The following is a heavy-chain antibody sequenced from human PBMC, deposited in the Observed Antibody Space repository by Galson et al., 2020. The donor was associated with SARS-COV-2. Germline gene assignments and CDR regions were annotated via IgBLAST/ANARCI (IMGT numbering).Heavy chain of an antibody. CDR1: GYTFRGYH. J-gene: IGHJ3*02. CDR3: AGGPIADYGFDI. V-gene: IGHV1-2*02. Sequence: GESLKISCKASGYTFRGYHMHWVRQAPGQGLEWMGWINPNSGGTNYVQKFQGRAAMTRDTSISTAYMELSRLRSDDTAVYYGAGGPIADYGFDIWGQGTMVTVSS. D-gene: IGHD6-13*01. CDR2: INPNSGGT.